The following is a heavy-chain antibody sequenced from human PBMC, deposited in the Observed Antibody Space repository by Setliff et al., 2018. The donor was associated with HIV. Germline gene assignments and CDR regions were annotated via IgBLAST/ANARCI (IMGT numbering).Heavy chain of an antibody. CDR2: FSVPGTT. J-gene: IGHJ4*02. CDR1: GGSITSADYY. D-gene: IGHD2-2*01. CDR3: ARASSDIPGVDSNYFDD. V-gene: IGHV4-61*02. Sequence: SETLSLTCTVSGGSITSADYYWTWIRQPAGKGLEWIGRFSVPGTTNYGPSFKSRLTIWVDMSKNQFSLKLTSVTAADTAVYYCARASSDIPGVDSNYFDDWGQGTLVTVSS.